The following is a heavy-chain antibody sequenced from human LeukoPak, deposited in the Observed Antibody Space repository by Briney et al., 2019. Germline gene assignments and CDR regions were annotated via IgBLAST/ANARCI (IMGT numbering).Heavy chain of an antibody. J-gene: IGHJ3*02. CDR2: IYYSGST. D-gene: IGHD6-19*01. CDR1: GGSISSSSYY. V-gene: IGHV4-61*05. Sequence: SETLSLTCTVSGGSISSSSYYWGWIRQPPGKGLEWIGYIYYSGSTNYNPSLKSRVTISVDTSKNQFSLKLSSVTAADTAVYYCARVIRGSSGWFDDAFDIWGQGTMVTVSS. CDR3: ARVIRGSSGWFDDAFDI.